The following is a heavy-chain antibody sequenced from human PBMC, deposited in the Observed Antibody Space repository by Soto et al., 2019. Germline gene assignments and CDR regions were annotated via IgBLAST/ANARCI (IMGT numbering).Heavy chain of an antibody. J-gene: IGHJ4*02. CDR1: GFTFSSYA. CDR2: ISGSGGST. Sequence: EVQLLESEGGLVQPGGSLRLSCAASGFTFSSYAMSWVRQAPGKGLEWVSAISGSGGSTYYADSVKGRFTISRDNSKNTLYLQMNSLRAEDTAVYYCAKDVVVVAATPYYFDYWGQGTLVTVSS. CDR3: AKDVVVVAATPYYFDY. D-gene: IGHD2-15*01. V-gene: IGHV3-23*01.